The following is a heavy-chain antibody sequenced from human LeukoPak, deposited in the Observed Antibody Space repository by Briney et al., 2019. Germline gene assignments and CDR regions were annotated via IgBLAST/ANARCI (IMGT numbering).Heavy chain of an antibody. J-gene: IGHJ5*02. CDR3: ERGSIRGWYGGWFDP. V-gene: IGHV4-39*02. D-gene: IGHD6-19*01. Sequence: SETLSLTCTVSGGSISSSSYYWGWIRLPPGEGLEWIVSLYYSGSPYYNTSRKSRVTIPVATSKNPFSLKLSSVTPTDMAVYYCERGSIRGWYGGWFDPWGQGTLVTVSA. CDR2: LYYSGSP. CDR1: GGSISSSSYY.